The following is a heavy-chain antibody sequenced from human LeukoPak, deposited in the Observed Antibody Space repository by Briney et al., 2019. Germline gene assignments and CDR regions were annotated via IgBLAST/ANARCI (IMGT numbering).Heavy chain of an antibody. V-gene: IGHV4-34*01. D-gene: IGHD6-13*01. CDR2: INHSGST. CDR1: GGSFSGYY. J-gene: IGHJ4*02. Sequence: SETLSLTCAVYGGSFSGYYWSWIRQPPGKGLEWIGEINHSGSTNYNPSLKSRVTISVDTSKNQFSLKLSSATAADTAVYYCARWRVIAAAGIDYWGQGTLVTVSS. CDR3: ARWRVIAAAGIDY.